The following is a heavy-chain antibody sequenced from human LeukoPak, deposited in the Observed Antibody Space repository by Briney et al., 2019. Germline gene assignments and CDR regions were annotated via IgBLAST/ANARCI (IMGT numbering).Heavy chain of an antibody. CDR2: FDPEDGET. CDR1: GYTLTELS. D-gene: IGHD1-7*01. J-gene: IGHJ4*02. V-gene: IGHV1-24*01. CDR3: ATDGGWNYDFDY. Sequence: ASVKVSCKVSGYTLTELSMHWVRQAPGKGLEWMGGFDPEDGETIYAQKFQGRVTMTEDTSTDTAYMELSSLRSEDTAVYYCATDGGWNYDFDYWGQGTLVTVSS.